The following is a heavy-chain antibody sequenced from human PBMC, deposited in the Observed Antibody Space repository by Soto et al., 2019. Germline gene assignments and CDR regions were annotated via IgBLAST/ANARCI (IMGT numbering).Heavy chain of an antibody. V-gene: IGHV3-49*03. CDR2: IRSKAYGGTT. CDR1: GFTFGDYA. J-gene: IGHJ6*02. Sequence: GGSLRLSCTASGFTFGDYAMSWFRQAPGKGLEWVGFIRSKAYGGTTEYAASVKGRFTISRDDSKSIAYLQMNSLKTEDTAVYYCTRDSPYSGSQPPPYSYGMDVWGQGTTVTVSS. CDR3: TRDSPYSGSQPPPYSYGMDV. D-gene: IGHD1-26*01.